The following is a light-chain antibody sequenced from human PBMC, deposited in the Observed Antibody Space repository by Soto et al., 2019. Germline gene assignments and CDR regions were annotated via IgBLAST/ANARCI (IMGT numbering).Light chain of an antibody. Sequence: DIVMTQSPDSRAVSLGERATINCKSSQSVLYSSNNKNYLAWYQQKPGQPPKLLIYWASTRDSGVPDRFSGSGSGTDFTLTISSLQAEDVAVYYCQQYYSSPETFGQGTKVEIK. CDR3: QQYYSSPET. J-gene: IGKJ1*01. CDR2: WAS. V-gene: IGKV4-1*01. CDR1: QSVLYSSNNKNY.